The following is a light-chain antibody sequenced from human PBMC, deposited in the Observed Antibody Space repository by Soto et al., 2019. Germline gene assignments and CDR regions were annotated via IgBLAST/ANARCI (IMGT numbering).Light chain of an antibody. V-gene: IGKV1-12*01. J-gene: IGKJ4*01. CDR3: QQTTSFPLT. CDR2: AAS. CDR1: QGISSW. Sequence: DIQMTQSPSFVSASVGDRVTITCRASQGISSWVAWYQHKPGRAPKLLIHAASSLESGVPSRFSGSGSGTDVTLTSSSLQPEDFATYYCQQTTSFPLTFGGGTKVEIK.